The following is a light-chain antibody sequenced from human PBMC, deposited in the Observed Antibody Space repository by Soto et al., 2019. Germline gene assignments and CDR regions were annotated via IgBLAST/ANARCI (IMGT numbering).Light chain of an antibody. Sequence: QSVLTQPRSVSGSPGQSVTISCTGSSSDVGGSNHVSWYQHHPGKAPKLMIYEVNKRPSGVPDRFSGSKSANTASLTVSGLQAEDEADYYCSSYGGSNNLVFGGGTKVTVL. J-gene: IGLJ2*01. CDR2: EVN. V-gene: IGLV2-8*01. CDR3: SSYGGSNNLV. CDR1: SSDVGGSNH.